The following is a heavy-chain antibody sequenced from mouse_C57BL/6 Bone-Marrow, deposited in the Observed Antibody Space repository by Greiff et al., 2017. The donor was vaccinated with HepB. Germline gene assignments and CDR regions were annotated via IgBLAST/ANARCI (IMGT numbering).Heavy chain of an antibody. Sequence: EVHLVESGGGLVKPGGSLKLSCAASGFTFSSYVMSWVRQTPEKRLEWVATISDGGSYTYYPDNVKGRFTISRDNAKNNLYLQMSHLKSEDTAMYYCARGDYWGQGTTLTVSS. J-gene: IGHJ2*01. CDR3: ARGDY. CDR1: GFTFSSYV. CDR2: ISDGGSYT. V-gene: IGHV5-4*01.